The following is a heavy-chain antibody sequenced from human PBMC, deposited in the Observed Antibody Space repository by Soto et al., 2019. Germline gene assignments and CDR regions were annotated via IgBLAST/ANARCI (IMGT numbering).Heavy chain of an antibody. V-gene: IGHV1-8*01. J-gene: IGHJ6*02. CDR1: GYTLTSYD. D-gene: IGHD1-7*01. Sequence: ASVKVSCKASGYTLTSYDINWVRQATGQGLEWMGWMNPNSGNTGYAQKFQGRVTMTRNTSISTAYMELSSLRSEDTAVYYCARAPKLELRLYYYYYGMDVWGQGTTVTVSS. CDR3: ARAPKLELRLYYYYYGMDV. CDR2: MNPNSGNT.